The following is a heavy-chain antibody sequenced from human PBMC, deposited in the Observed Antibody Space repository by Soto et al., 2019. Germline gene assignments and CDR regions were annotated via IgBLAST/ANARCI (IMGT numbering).Heavy chain of an antibody. D-gene: IGHD2-15*01. CDR2: ISSSSSTI. J-gene: IGHJ4*02. Sequence: GSLRLSCAASGFTFSSYSMNWVRQAPGKGLEWVSYISSSSSTIYYADSVKGRFTISRDNAKNSLYLQMNSLRAEDTAVYYCAREGHCSGGSCYSSFDYWGQGTLVTVCS. CDR1: GFTFSSYS. V-gene: IGHV3-48*01. CDR3: AREGHCSGGSCYSSFDY.